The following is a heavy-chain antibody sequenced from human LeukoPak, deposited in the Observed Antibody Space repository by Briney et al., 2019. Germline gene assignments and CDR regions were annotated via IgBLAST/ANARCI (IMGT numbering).Heavy chain of an antibody. CDR1: GYSISSGYY. CDR2: IYYSGST. D-gene: IGHD3-16*01. J-gene: IGHJ3*02. Sequence: SETLSLTCALSGYSISSGYYWGWIRQPPGKGREWIGIIYYSGSTYYKPSLKSPVTISVDTSKNQFSLKLSSVPAADTAVYYCARPVWSGAFDIWGQGTMVTVSS. V-gene: IGHV4-38-2*01. CDR3: ARPVWSGAFDI.